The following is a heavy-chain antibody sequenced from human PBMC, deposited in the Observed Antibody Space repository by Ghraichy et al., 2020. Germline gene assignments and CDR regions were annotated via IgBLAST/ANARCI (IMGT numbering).Heavy chain of an antibody. CDR1: GFTFSSYA. Sequence: GGSLRLSCAASGFTFSSYAMSWVRQAPGKGLEWVPAISGSGGSTYYADSVKGRFTISRDNSKNTLYLQMNSLRAEDTAVYYCAKRHVPNRNYYGMDVWGQGTTATISS. J-gene: IGHJ6*02. V-gene: IGHV3-23*01. CDR3: AKRHVPNRNYYGMDV. CDR2: ISGSGGST. D-gene: IGHD1-14*01.